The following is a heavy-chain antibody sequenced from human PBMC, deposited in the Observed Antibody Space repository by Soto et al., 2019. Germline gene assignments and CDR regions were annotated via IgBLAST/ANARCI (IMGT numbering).Heavy chain of an antibody. V-gene: IGHV4-34*01. Sequence: SETLSLTCAVYGGSFSGYYWSWIRQPPGKGLEWIGEINHSGSTNYNPSLKSRVTISVDTSKNQFSLKLSSVTAAGTAVYYCARGAGYSSSWYPAVGWGKGTTVTVYS. D-gene: IGHD6-13*01. CDR2: INHSGST. CDR1: GGSFSGYY. J-gene: IGHJ6*04. CDR3: ARGAGYSSSWYPAVG.